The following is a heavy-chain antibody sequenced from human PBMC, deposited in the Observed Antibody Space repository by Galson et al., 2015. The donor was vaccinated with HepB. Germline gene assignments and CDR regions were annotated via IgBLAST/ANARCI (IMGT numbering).Heavy chain of an antibody. CDR1: GFTFSRYW. CDR3: GREGQGTAFDY. V-gene: IGHV3-74*01. J-gene: IGHJ4*02. CDR2: ISNDGTTL. Sequence: SCAASGFTFSRYWMHWVRQAPGKGLVWVSRISNDGTTLNYADSVRGRFTISRDNGKNALYLQMNSLRAEDTAVYYCGREGQGTAFDYWGQGTLVTVSS.